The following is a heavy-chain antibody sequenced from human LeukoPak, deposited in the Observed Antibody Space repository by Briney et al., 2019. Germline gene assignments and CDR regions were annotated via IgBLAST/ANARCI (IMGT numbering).Heavy chain of an antibody. J-gene: IGHJ4*02. CDR2: ISSSGSTI. V-gene: IGHV3-11*01. Sequence: GGSLRLSCAASGFTFSDYYMSWIRQALGKGLESVSYISSSGSTIYYADSVKGRFTISRDNAKNSLYLQMNSLRAEDTAVYYCARGMEYYYDSSGYYGGWGQGTLVTVSS. CDR3: ARGMEYYYDSSGYYGG. CDR1: GFTFSDYY. D-gene: IGHD3-22*01.